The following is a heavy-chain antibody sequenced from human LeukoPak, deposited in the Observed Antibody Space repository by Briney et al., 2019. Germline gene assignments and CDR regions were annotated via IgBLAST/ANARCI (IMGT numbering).Heavy chain of an antibody. V-gene: IGHV5-51*01. Sequence: NHGESLKISCKGSGYSFTSYWIGWVRQMPGKGLEWMGIIYPGDSDTRYSPSFQGQVTISADKSISTAYLQWSSLKASDTATYYCARLLSVQLERRYKTNYHFDYWGQGTLVTVSS. D-gene: IGHD1-1*01. CDR2: IYPGDSDT. CDR1: GYSFTSYW. CDR3: ARLLSVQLERRYKTNYHFDY. J-gene: IGHJ4*02.